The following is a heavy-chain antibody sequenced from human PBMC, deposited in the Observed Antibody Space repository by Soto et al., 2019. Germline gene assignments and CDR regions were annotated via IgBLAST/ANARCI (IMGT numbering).Heavy chain of an antibody. Sequence: WSWIRQPPGKGLEWIGYIYHSGSTYYNPSLKSRVTISVDRSKNQFSLKLSSVTAADTAVYYCARGYSYGYDYWGQGTLVTVSS. CDR3: ARGYSYGYDY. J-gene: IGHJ4*02. D-gene: IGHD5-18*01. V-gene: IGHV4-30-2*01. CDR2: IYHSGST.